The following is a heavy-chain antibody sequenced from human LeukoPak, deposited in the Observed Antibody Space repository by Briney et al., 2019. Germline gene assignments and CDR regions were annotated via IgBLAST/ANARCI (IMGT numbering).Heavy chain of an antibody. CDR1: GFTFSNHH. V-gene: IGHV3-48*01. Sequence: GGSLRLSCSASGFTFSNHHMTWVRQAPGKGLEWVSYISSSSSVIYYADSVKGRFTLSRDNSINTVDLQMNSLRAEDTAVYYCATSGYSYGYWGQGTLVTVSS. CDR2: ISSSSSVI. J-gene: IGHJ4*02. D-gene: IGHD5-18*01. CDR3: ATSGYSYGY.